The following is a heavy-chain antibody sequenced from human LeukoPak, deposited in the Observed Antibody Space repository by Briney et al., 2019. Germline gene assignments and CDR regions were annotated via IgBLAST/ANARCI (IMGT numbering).Heavy chain of an antibody. Sequence: PSETLSLTCTVSGGSISSYYWSWIRQPPGKGLEWIGNIYYSGSTNYSPSLKSRVTISVDTSKNQFSLKLSSVTAADTAVYYCARGDYGDYSYFDYWGQGTLVTVSS. V-gene: IGHV4-59*01. CDR2: IYYSGST. D-gene: IGHD4-17*01. J-gene: IGHJ4*02. CDR1: GGSISSYY. CDR3: ARGDYGDYSYFDY.